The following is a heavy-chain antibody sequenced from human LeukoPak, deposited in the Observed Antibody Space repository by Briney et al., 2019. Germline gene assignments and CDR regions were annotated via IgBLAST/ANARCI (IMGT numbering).Heavy chain of an antibody. CDR2: IYYSGST. V-gene: IGHV4-59*01. J-gene: IGHJ4*02. D-gene: IGHD6-13*01. Sequence: SETLSPTCTVSGGSISSYYWSWIRQPPGKGLEWIGYIYYSGSTNYNPSLKSRVTISVDTSKNQFSLKLSSVTAADTAVYYCARALYSSSWFPYWGQGTLVTVSS. CDR3: ARALYSSSWFPY. CDR1: GGSISSYY.